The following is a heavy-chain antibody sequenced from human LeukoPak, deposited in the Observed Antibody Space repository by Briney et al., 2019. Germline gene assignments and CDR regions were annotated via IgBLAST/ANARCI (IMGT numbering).Heavy chain of an antibody. CDR2: IRHDGGDR. Sequence: GGSLGLSCAASGTTFSIYWMTWVRQAPGKGLEWVANIRHDGGDRYYVDSVRGRFTISRDNAKNSLYLQMNSLRAEDTAVYYCAKVGVAKKPYYFDYWGQGTLVTVSS. CDR3: AKVGVAKKPYYFDY. V-gene: IGHV3-7*05. D-gene: IGHD3-3*01. J-gene: IGHJ4*02. CDR1: GTTFSIYW.